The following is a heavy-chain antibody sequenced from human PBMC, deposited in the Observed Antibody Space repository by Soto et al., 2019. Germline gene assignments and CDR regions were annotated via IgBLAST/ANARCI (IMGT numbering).Heavy chain of an antibody. Sequence: QVQLVESGGGVVQPGRSLRLSCAASGFTFSSYAMHWVRQAPGKGLEWVAVISYDGSNKYYADSVKGRFTISRDNSKNTLYLQMNSLRAEDTAVYYCARDLYSSSWLGYCYGMDVWGQGTTVTVSS. CDR3: ARDLYSSSWLGYCYGMDV. D-gene: IGHD6-13*01. V-gene: IGHV3-30-3*01. CDR2: ISYDGSNK. CDR1: GFTFSSYA. J-gene: IGHJ6*02.